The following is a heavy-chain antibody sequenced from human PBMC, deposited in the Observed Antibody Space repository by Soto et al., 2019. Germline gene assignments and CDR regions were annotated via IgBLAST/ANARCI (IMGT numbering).Heavy chain of an antibody. CDR1: GGTSTANA. V-gene: IGHV1-69*12. Sequence: QVQLVQSGAEVKKPGSSVKVSARLSGGTSTANAFTWCHQAPGKGLEWMGGIIPTLGTANYAQKFQGRVTITADESTSTAYMELSSLRSEDTAVYYCARDMGATQPGNFDYWGQGTLVTVSS. CDR3: ARDMGATQPGNFDY. CDR2: IIPTLGTA. D-gene: IGHD1-26*01. J-gene: IGHJ4*02.